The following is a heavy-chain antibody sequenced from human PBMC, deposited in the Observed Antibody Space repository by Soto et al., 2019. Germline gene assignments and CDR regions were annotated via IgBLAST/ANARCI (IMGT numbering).Heavy chain of an antibody. CDR2: IYWDDDK. CDR1: GFSLSTSGVG. CDR3: ARGTAYYYAMDV. V-gene: IGHV2-5*02. D-gene: IGHD1-1*01. Sequence: QITLKESGPTLVKPTQTLTLTCTFSGFSLSTSGVGVGWIRQPPGKALEWLALIYWDDDKRYSPSLKSRLTIXKXXSKNQVVLTMTNVDPVDTATYYCARGTAYYYAMDVWGQGTTVAVSS. J-gene: IGHJ6*02.